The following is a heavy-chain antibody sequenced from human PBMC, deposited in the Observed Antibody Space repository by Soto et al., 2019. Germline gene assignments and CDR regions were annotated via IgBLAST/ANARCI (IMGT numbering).Heavy chain of an antibody. V-gene: IGHV3-30-3*01. D-gene: IGHD5-12*01. CDR1: GFTFSSYA. CDR3: ARDYYRFNSGYGFSMDV. CDR2: ISYDGSNK. Sequence: QVQLVESGGGVVQPGRSLRLSCAASGFTFSSYAMNWVRQAPGEGLEWVAVISYDGSNKYYADSVKGRFTISRDNSKNTLYLQMNSLRAEDTAVYYCARDYYRFNSGYGFSMDVWGQGTTVTVSS. J-gene: IGHJ6*02.